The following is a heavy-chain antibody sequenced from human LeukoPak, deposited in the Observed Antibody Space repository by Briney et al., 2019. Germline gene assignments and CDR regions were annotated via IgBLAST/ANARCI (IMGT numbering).Heavy chain of an antibody. D-gene: IGHD6-6*01. J-gene: IGHJ3*02. Sequence: PGGSLRLSCAASRFTFSSYWMHWVRQAPEKGLVWVSRINSDGSSTTYADSVKGRFTISRDNAKNTLYLQMNSLKAEDTAVYYCASLFLCYGCSRSSDAINIWGQGTMVTVSS. CDR3: ASLFLCYGCSRSSDAINI. CDR2: INSDGSST. V-gene: IGHV3-74*01. CDR1: RFTFSSYW.